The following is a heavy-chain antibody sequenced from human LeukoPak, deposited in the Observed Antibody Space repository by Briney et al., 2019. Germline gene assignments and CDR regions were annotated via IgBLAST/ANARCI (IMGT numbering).Heavy chain of an antibody. Sequence: GASVKVSCKVSGYTLTELSMHWVRQAPGKGLEWVGGFDPEDGETTYAQKFQGRVTMTEDTSTDTAYMELSSLRSEDTAVYYCATDPSMGVNWNFGYWGQGTLVTVSS. CDR1: GYTLTELS. J-gene: IGHJ4*02. CDR2: FDPEDGET. V-gene: IGHV1-24*01. D-gene: IGHD1-1*01. CDR3: ATDPSMGVNWNFGY.